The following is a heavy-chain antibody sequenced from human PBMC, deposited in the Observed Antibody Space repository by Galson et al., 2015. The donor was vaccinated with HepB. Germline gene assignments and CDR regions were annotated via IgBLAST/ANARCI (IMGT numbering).Heavy chain of an antibody. J-gene: IGHJ4*02. D-gene: IGHD5-24*01. CDR1: GGSISSYY. CDR3: ARAYGYNSPLDY. CDR2: IYYSGST. V-gene: IGHV4-59*01. Sequence: ETLSLTCTVSGGSISSYYWSWIRQPPGKGLEWIGYIYYSGSTNYNPSLKSRVTISVDTSKNQFSLKLSSVTAADTAVYYCARAYGYNSPLDYWGQGTLVTVSS.